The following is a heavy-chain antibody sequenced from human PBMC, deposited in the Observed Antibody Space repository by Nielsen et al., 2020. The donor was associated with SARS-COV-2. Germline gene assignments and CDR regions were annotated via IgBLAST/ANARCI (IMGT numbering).Heavy chain of an antibody. CDR1: GFTVSDDY. CDR2: IYSGGNT. CDR3: TRGIVVVIDGRPYYYYGMDV. V-gene: IGHV3-53*01. J-gene: IGHJ6*02. D-gene: IGHD2-21*01. Sequence: GGSLRLSCAASGFTVSDDYMSWVRQAPGKGLEWVSVIYSGGNTHYSDSVKGRFTISRDISKNTLHLQMNSLRAEDTAVYYCTRGIVVVIDGRPYYYYGMDVWGQGTPVTVSS.